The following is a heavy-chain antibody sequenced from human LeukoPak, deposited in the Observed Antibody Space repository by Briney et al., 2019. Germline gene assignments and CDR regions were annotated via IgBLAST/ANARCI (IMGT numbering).Heavy chain of an antibody. CDR1: GFTFSSYA. Sequence: QAGGSLRLSCAASGFTFSSYAMSWVRQAPGKGLEWVSGISVSGGSTEYADSVKGRFTISRDNYNNTLYLQMNSLRAEDTAVYYCVYYAYVWGSYPGDSWGQGTLVTVPS. D-gene: IGHD3-16*02. CDR2: ISVSGGST. V-gene: IGHV3-23*01. CDR3: VYYAYVWGSYPGDS. J-gene: IGHJ4*02.